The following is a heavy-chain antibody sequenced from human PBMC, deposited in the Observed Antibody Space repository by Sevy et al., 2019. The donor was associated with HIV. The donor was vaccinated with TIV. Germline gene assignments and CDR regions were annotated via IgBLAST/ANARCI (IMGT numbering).Heavy chain of an antibody. CDR2: IRISGGNT. Sequence: GGSLRLSCAASGFTFSNYAMSWARQAPGKGLEWVSSIRISGGNTYYAHSVKGWFTISRDNSKNTLYLQMNSLRAEDTAVYYCAKEWTQLSDWYGELDYWGQGSLVTVSS. D-gene: IGHD6-19*01. CDR1: GFTFSNYA. CDR3: AKEWTQLSDWYGELDY. J-gene: IGHJ4*02. V-gene: IGHV3-23*01.